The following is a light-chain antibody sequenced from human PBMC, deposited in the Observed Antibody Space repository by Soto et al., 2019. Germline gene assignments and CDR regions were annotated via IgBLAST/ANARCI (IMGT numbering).Light chain of an antibody. J-gene: IGLJ1*01. CDR1: NSNIGAGYD. CDR3: SSYTTNTTLV. V-gene: IGLV1-40*01. CDR2: GNN. Sequence: QSVLTQPPSVSGAPGQRVTISCTGSNSNIGAGYDVHWYQQLPRIAPKLLIYGNNIRPSGVPDRFSGSKFATSAYLTISGLQAEDEAEYYCSSYTTNTTLVFGTGTKLTVL.